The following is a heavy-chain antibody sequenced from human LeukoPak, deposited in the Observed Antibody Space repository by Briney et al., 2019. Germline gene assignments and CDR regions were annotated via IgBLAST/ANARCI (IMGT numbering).Heavy chain of an antibody. J-gene: IGHJ6*02. V-gene: IGHV3-30*18. Sequence: GGSLRLSCAASGFTFSSYGMHWVRQAPGKGLEWVAVISYDGSNKYYADSVKGRFTISRDNPKNTLYLQMNSLRAEDTAVYYCAKERGWGYDFWSGNYGMDVWGQGTTVTVSS. CDR1: GFTFSSYG. CDR2: ISYDGSNK. CDR3: AKERGWGYDFWSGNYGMDV. D-gene: IGHD3-3*01.